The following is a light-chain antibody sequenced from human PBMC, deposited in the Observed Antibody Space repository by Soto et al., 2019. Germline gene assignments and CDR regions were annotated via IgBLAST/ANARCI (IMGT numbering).Light chain of an antibody. CDR1: SSDVGSYTL. CDR2: EVS. J-gene: IGLJ1*01. Sequence: QSVLTQPGSVSGSPGQSITISCTGSSSDVGSYTLVSWYQQHPGKVPKLMIYEVSKRPSGVSVRFSGSRSGNTASLTISGLQAEDEADYFCWSYAGSFTYVFGTGTKVTVL. CDR3: WSYAGSFTYV. V-gene: IGLV2-23*02.